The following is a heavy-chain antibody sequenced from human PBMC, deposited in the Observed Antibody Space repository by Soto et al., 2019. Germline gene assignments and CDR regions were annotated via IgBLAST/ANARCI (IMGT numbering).Heavy chain of an antibody. CDR3: ARDWALDY. Sequence: GASVKVSCKAAGYTFNAYSMHWVRQAPGQGLEWMGMINPSGDSTTYAQNFQGRVTMTRDTSTTTVYMELSGLRSEDTAVYYCARDWALDYWGQGTLDTVSS. CDR2: INPSGDST. V-gene: IGHV1-46*02. CDR1: GYTFNAYS. J-gene: IGHJ4*02. D-gene: IGHD7-27*01.